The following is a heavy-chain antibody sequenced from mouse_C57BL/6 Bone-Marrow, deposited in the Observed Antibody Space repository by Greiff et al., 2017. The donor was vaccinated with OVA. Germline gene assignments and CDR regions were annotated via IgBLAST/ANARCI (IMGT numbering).Heavy chain of an antibody. D-gene: IGHD1-1*01. V-gene: IGHV1-26*01. CDR1: GYTFTDYY. CDR3: AISSYVWYFDV. Sequence: VQLQQSGPELVKPGASVKISCKASGYTFTDYYMNWVKQSHGKSLEWIGDINPNNGGTSYNQKFKGKATLTVDKSSSTAYMELRSLTSEDSAVYYCAISSYVWYFDVWGTGTTVTVSS. J-gene: IGHJ1*03. CDR2: INPNNGGT.